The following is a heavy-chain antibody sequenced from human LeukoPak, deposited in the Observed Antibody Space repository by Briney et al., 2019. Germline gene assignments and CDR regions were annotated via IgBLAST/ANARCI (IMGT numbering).Heavy chain of an antibody. Sequence: GGSLRLSCAASGFTFSSYSMNWVRQAPGKGLEWVAVISDDGRHNYYADSVKGRFTISRDNSKSTLYLQMNSLRDEDTAVYYCAKDARRGSSGYYYFDYWGQGTLVTVSS. CDR2: ISDDGRHN. J-gene: IGHJ4*02. CDR1: GFTFSSYS. V-gene: IGHV3-30*18. D-gene: IGHD3-22*01. CDR3: AKDARRGSSGYYYFDY.